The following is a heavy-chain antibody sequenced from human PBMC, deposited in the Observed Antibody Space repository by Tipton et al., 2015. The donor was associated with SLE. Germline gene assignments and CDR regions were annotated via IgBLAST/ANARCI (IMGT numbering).Heavy chain of an antibody. V-gene: IGHV3-21*03. CDR2: ISSSSSYI. CDR3: ARAYSSSWYAFDY. D-gene: IGHD6-13*01. Sequence: SLRLSCAASGFTFSSYSMNWVRQAPGKGLGWVSSISSSSSYIYYADSVKGRFTISRDNAKNSLYLQMNSLRAEDTAVYYCARAYSSSWYAFDYWGQGTLVTVSS. CDR1: GFTFSSYS. J-gene: IGHJ4*02.